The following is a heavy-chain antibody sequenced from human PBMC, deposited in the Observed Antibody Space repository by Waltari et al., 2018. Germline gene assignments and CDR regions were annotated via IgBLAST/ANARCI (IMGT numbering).Heavy chain of an antibody. CDR3: ARVKPRYYYYGMDV. J-gene: IGHJ6*02. Sequence: QVQLQESGPGPVKPSQTLSLTCTVSGGSISRAGYYWRWIRQHPGKGLEWIGYIYHSGSTYYNPSLKSRVTISVDRSKNQFSLKLSSVTAADTAVYYCARVKPRYYYYGMDVWGQGTTVTVSS. V-gene: IGHV4-31*03. CDR1: GGSISRAGYY. CDR2: IYHSGST.